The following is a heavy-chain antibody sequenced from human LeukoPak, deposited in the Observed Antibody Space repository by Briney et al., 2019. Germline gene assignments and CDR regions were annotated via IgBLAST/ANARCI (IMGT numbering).Heavy chain of an antibody. CDR3: ARLYYYDSSGPY. D-gene: IGHD3-22*01. CDR2: IYSGGST. V-gene: IGHV3-66*04. Sequence: GGSLRLSCAASGFTVSSNYMSWVRQAPGKGLEWVSVIYSGGSTYYADSVKGRFTISRDNSKNTLYLQVNSLRAEDTAVYYCARLYYYDSSGPYWGQGTLVTVSS. CDR1: GFTVSSNY. J-gene: IGHJ4*02.